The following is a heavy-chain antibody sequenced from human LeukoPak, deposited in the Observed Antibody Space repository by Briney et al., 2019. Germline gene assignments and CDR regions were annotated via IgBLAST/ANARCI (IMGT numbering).Heavy chain of an antibody. CDR3: ARDSGSGSYSGY. D-gene: IGHD3-10*01. Sequence: PGGSLRLSCAASGFTFSSDWMHWVRQGPGKGLVWVSRINPDGSVTSHADSVTGRFTISRDNAKNTLYLQMNSLRAEDTAVYYCARDSGSGSYSGYWGLGTLVTVSS. CDR1: GFTFSSDW. J-gene: IGHJ4*02. CDR2: INPDGSVT. V-gene: IGHV3-74*01.